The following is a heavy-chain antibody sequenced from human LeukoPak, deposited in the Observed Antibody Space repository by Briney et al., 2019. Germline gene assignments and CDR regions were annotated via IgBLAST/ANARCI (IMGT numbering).Heavy chain of an antibody. Sequence: SETLSLTCAVYGGSFSDSYWSWIRQPPGKELEWIGEINHSGSTNYNPSLKSRVTISLDTSKNQFSLKLSSVTAADTAVYYCARVDGNYVGYFDSWGQGTLVTVSS. V-gene: IGHV4-34*01. CDR2: INHSGST. CDR3: ARVDGNYVGYFDS. CDR1: GGSFSDSY. J-gene: IGHJ4*02. D-gene: IGHD1-7*01.